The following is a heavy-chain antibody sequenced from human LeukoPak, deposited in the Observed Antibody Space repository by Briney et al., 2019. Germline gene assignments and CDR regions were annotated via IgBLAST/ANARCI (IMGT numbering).Heavy chain of an antibody. CDR3: ARLVRGVIITKRYNWFDP. D-gene: IGHD3-10*01. V-gene: IGHV1-8*01. CDR1: GYTFTSYD. Sequence: ASVKVSGKASGYTFTSYDINWVRQATGQGLEWMGWMNPNSGNTGYAQKFQGRVTMTRNTSISTAYMELSSLRSEDTAVYYCARLVRGVIITKRYNWFDPWGQGTLVTVSS. CDR2: MNPNSGNT. J-gene: IGHJ5*02.